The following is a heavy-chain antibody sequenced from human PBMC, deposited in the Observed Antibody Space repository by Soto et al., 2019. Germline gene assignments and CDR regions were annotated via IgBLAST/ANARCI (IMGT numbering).Heavy chain of an antibody. CDR1: GCTFSSYA. J-gene: IGHJ3*02. V-gene: IGHV1-69*06. Sequence: VASGKVSCKASGCTFSSYAISCVRQAPGQVLEWMGGIIPIFGTANYAQKFQGRVTITADKSTSTAYMELSSLRSEDTAVYYCARGHSGWYAFDIWGQGTMVTVSS. CDR3: ARGHSGWYAFDI. CDR2: IIPIFGTA. D-gene: IGHD6-19*01.